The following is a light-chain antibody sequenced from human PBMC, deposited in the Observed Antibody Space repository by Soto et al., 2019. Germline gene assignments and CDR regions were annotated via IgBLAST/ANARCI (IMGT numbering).Light chain of an antibody. V-gene: IGKV3-20*01. Sequence: ETVLTQSPGTLSLSPGERATLSCRASQSVSSNTLAWYQQKPGQAPKLLMYGASTRATGIPDRFSGSGSGTDFTRTVSRLEPDDFAVYYCQQYGTSPSWTFGQGTKVEIK. J-gene: IGKJ1*01. CDR3: QQYGTSPSWT. CDR1: QSVSSNT. CDR2: GAS.